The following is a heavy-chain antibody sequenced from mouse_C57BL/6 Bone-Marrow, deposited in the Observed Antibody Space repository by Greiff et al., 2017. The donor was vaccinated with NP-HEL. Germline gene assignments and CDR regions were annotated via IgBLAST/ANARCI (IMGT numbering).Heavy chain of an antibody. D-gene: IGHD1-1*01. CDR3: ARRNDSSYDALDD. V-gene: IGHV1-47*01. Sequence: VLLVEPGAELVKPGASVKMSCKASGYTFTTYPIEWMKQNHGQSLEWIGNFHPYNDDTKYNEKFKGKATLTVEKSSSTVYLELSRLTSDDSAVYYCARRNDSSYDALDDWGKGTSVTVSS. CDR2: FHPYNDDT. CDR1: GYTFTTYP. J-gene: IGHJ4*01.